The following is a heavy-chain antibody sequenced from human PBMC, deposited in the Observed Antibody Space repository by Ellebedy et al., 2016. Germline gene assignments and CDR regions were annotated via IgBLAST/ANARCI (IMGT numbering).Heavy chain of an antibody. Sequence: GGSLRLSCAASEFTFSDYYMTWIRQAPGKGLEWVSYISSSGSRTYYADSVEGRFTISRDNAKNSVYLQMNSLRADDTAVYYCARGNTIPGPEPLDYWGQGTLITVSS. V-gene: IGHV3-11*01. J-gene: IGHJ4*02. CDR1: EFTFSDYY. CDR2: ISSSGSRT. D-gene: IGHD1-14*01. CDR3: ARGNTIPGPEPLDY.